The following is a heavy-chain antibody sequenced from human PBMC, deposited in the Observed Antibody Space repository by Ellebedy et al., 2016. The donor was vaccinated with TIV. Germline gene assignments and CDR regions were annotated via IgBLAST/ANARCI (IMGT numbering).Heavy chain of an antibody. Sequence: GESLKISCAASGFTFDHFAMHWVRQAPEKGLEWVSVISWDGGSASYVDSVKGRFTISRDNAKNSVYLQMDNLRPEDTAVYYCTKGRNASEGSKTYFEDWGQGTMVIVSS. D-gene: IGHD2-2*01. CDR3: TKGRNASEGSKTYFED. J-gene: IGHJ4*01. V-gene: IGHV3-43D*03. CDR2: ISWDGGSA. CDR1: GFTFDHFA.